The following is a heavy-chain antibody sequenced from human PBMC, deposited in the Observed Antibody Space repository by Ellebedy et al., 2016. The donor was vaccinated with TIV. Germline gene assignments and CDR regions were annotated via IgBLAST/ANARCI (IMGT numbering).Heavy chain of an antibody. V-gene: IGHV1-69*13. CDR3: ATTMGTDWRSGCTCDF. Sequence: SVKVSCKASGGTFSSYSIAWVRQAPGHGLEWVGGTNPVFGARNYAQKFQGRVTITAEDSTNPAYMVLRGLTSEDTAVYYCATTMGTDWRSGCTCDFWGQGTLVTVSS. CDR2: TNPVFGAR. D-gene: IGHD6-19*01. CDR1: GGTFSSYS. J-gene: IGHJ4*02.